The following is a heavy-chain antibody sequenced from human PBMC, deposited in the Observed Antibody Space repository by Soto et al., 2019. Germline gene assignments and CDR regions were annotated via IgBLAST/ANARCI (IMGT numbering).Heavy chain of an antibody. V-gene: IGHV4-4*02. CDR2: IYHSGST. CDR1: GGSISSSNW. Sequence: SETLSLTCAVSGGSISSSNWWSWVRQPPGKGLEWIGEIYHSGSTNYNPSLKSRVTISVDKSKNQLSLKLSSVTAADTAVYYGARAAKPPGAGTPSVYFDYWGQGTLVTVSS. CDR3: ARAAKPPGAGTPSVYFDY. D-gene: IGHD6-19*01. J-gene: IGHJ4*02.